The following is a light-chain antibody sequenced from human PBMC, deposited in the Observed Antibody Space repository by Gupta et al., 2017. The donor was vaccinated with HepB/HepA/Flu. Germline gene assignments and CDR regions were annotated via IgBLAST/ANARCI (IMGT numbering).Light chain of an antibody. Sequence: DVVMTQSPLSLSVILGQPASISCRSSQSLAYSDEITVLNWFQQRPGQSPRRLIYQGSKRDSGVPDRFSGSGSGTDFTLKISRVEAEDVGVYYCRQQLQWPHTFGQGTKLEIK. CDR1: QSLAYSDEITV. CDR3: RQQLQWPHT. V-gene: IGKV2-30*01. CDR2: QGS. J-gene: IGKJ2*01.